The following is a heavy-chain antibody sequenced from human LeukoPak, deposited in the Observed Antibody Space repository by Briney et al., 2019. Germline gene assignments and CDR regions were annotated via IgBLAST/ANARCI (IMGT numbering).Heavy chain of an antibody. CDR3: ARRLRWDIVVVD. CDR1: GFTVSSSY. D-gene: IGHD2-15*01. Sequence: GGSLRLSCAASGFTVSSSYMSWVRQAPGKGLEWVSVIYSGGSTYYADSVKGRFTISRDNSKNTLYLQMNSLRAEDTAVYYCARRLRWDIVVVDWGQGTLVTVSS. CDR2: IYSGGST. V-gene: IGHV3-53*01. J-gene: IGHJ4*02.